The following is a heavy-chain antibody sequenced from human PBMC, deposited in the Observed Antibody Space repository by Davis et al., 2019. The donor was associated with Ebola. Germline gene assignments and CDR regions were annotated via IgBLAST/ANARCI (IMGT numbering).Heavy chain of an antibody. CDR3: TRSKDNVVEPVGFDS. D-gene: IGHD3-16*02. CDR2: MYPGYPET. J-gene: IGHJ5*01. V-gene: IGHV5-51*01. Sequence: GESLKISCNASGYSFTGYWIGRVRQLSGKGLEWTRIMYPGYPETKYNPSFEGHVTISADKSIRTVYLQWSSLKASDTAMYYCTRSKDNVVEPVGFDSWGQGTLITVSS. CDR1: GYSFTGYW.